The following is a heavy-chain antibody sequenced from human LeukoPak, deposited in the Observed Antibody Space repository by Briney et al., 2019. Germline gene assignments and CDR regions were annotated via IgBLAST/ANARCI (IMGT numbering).Heavy chain of an antibody. D-gene: IGHD2-2*01. V-gene: IGHV1-69*05. Sequence: SVKVSCKASGGTFTSYAISWVRQAPGQGLEWMGRIIPIFGTANYAQKFQGRVTITTDESTSTAYMELSSLRSDDTAVYYCAREGDVVVPAAMPDYWGQGTLVTVSS. CDR2: IIPIFGTA. J-gene: IGHJ4*02. CDR3: AREGDVVVPAAMPDY. CDR1: GGTFTSYA.